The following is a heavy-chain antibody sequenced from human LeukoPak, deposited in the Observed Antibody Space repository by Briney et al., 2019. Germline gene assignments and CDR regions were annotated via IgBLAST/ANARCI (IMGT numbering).Heavy chain of an antibody. CDR3: ASLWFGELTQRYFDY. D-gene: IGHD3-10*01. Sequence: GASVKVSCKASGYTFTGYYMHWVRQAPGQGLEWMGWINPNSGGTNYAQKFQGRVTMTRDTSNSTAYMELSRLRSDDTAVYYCASLWFGELTQRYFDYWGQGTLVTVSS. V-gene: IGHV1-2*02. J-gene: IGHJ4*02. CDR1: GYTFTGYY. CDR2: INPNSGGT.